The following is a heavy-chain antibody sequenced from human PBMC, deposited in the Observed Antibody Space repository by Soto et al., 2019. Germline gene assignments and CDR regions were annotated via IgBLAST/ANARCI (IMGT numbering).Heavy chain of an antibody. CDR2: IWPADSDT. CDR3: ARLVDIVARVFDY. J-gene: IGHJ4*02. V-gene: IGHV5-51*01. Sequence: SLKISGEASGYDFARQWIGWVRQLPVKGFEWMGIIWPADSDTRYNPTFEGQVTISADQSITTAYLQMNSLRDEDTAVYYCARLVDIVARVFDYWGQGTLVTVSS. CDR1: GYDFARQW. D-gene: IGHD5-12*01.